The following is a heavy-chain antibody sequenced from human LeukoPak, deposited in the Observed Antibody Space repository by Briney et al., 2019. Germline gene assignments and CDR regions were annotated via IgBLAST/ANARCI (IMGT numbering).Heavy chain of an antibody. CDR2: ISYDGSNK. CDR3: ARDQGYCSGGSCHNWFDP. V-gene: IGHV3-30*04. D-gene: IGHD2-15*01. Sequence: HPGGSLRLSCAASGFTFSSHAMHWVRQAPGKGLEWVAVISYDGSNKYYADSVKGRFTISRDNSKNTLYLQMNSLRAEDTAVYYCARDQGYCSGGSCHNWFDPWGQGTLVTVSS. J-gene: IGHJ5*02. CDR1: GFTFSSHA.